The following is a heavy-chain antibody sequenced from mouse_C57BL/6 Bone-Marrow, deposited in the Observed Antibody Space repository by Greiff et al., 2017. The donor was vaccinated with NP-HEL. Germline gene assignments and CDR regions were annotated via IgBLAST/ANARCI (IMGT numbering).Heavy chain of an antibody. J-gene: IGHJ4*01. CDR2: IYPGDGDT. Sequence: VQLQQSGPELVKPGASVKISCKASGYAFSSSWMNWVKQRPGKGLEWIGRIYPGDGDTNYNGKFKGKATLTADKSSSTAYMQLISLTSEDSAVYFCSYDYDKAMDYWGQGTSVTVSS. V-gene: IGHV1-82*01. CDR1: GYAFSSSW. CDR3: SYDYDKAMDY. D-gene: IGHD2-4*01.